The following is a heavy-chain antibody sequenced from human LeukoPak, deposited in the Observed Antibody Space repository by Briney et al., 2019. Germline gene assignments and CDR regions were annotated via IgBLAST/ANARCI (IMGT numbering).Heavy chain of an antibody. J-gene: IGHJ4*02. D-gene: IGHD6-13*01. CDR1: GGSISSNY. CDR3: ARDGRGYASSWYFDL. Sequence: PSETLSLTCTVSGGSISSNYWSWIRQPAGKGLEWIGRIYTSGSTNYSPSLKSRVTLSVDTSRNQFSLRLSSVTAADTAVYYCARDGRGYASSWYFDLWGQGTLVTVPS. CDR2: IYTSGST. V-gene: IGHV4-4*07.